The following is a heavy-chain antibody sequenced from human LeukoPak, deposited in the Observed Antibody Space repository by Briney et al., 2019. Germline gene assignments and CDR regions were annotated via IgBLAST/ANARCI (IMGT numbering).Heavy chain of an antibody. CDR3: ASGDSSSVHNWFDP. Sequence: SETLSLTCTVSGGSISSTGSFWGWIRQPPGKGLEWIGSIYSGGITYYNPSLKSRVTISVDTSKNQFSLKLSSVTAADTAVYYCASGDSSSVHNWFDPWGQGTLVTVSS. CDR2: IYSGGIT. V-gene: IGHV4-39*07. D-gene: IGHD6-6*01. J-gene: IGHJ5*02. CDR1: GGSISSTGSF.